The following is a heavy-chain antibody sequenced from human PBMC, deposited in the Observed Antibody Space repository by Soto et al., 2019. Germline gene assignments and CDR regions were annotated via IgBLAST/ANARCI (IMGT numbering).Heavy chain of an antibody. J-gene: IGHJ6*02. Sequence: GASVKVSCKTSGYTFTNHAMHWVRQAPGQRLEWMGWINGGNGNTKYSQRFQGRVTITRDTSASTAFMELSSLRSEDTAVYYCARDQRSVTNGGKDYYYYGMAVWGQGTTVTVSS. CDR3: ARDQRSVTNGGKDYYYYGMAV. CDR1: GYTFTNHA. V-gene: IGHV1-3*01. CDR2: INGGNGNT. D-gene: IGHD2-8*01.